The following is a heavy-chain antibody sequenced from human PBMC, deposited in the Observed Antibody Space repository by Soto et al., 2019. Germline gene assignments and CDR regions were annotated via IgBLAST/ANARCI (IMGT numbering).Heavy chain of an antibody. D-gene: IGHD3-16*01. CDR3: ARQRGTSYYYYYMDV. V-gene: IGHV5-51*01. CDR1: GYSFATYW. CDR2: IFPDDSDT. Sequence: GESLKISCKGSGYSFATYWIAWVRQMPGKGLGWMGIIFPDDSDTKYNPSFQGQVTISADKSIGTAYLQWSSLQASDTAMYYCARQRGTSYYYYYMDVWGKGTTVTVSS. J-gene: IGHJ6*03.